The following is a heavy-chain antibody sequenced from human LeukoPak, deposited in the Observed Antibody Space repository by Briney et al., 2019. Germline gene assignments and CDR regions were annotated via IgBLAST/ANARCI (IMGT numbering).Heavy chain of an antibody. CDR2: INPSGGST. CDR1: GYTFTGYY. V-gene: IGHV1-46*01. CDR3: ARDSPWGGFDY. J-gene: IGHJ4*02. Sequence: ASVKVSCKASGYTFTGYYMHWVRQAPGQGLEWMGIINPSGGSTSYAQKFQGRVTMTRDTSTSTVYMELSSLRSEDTAVYYCARDSPWGGFDYWGQGTLVTVSS. D-gene: IGHD7-27*01.